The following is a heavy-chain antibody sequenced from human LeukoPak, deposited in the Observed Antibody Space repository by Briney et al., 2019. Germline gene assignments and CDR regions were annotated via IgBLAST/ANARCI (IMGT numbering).Heavy chain of an antibody. Sequence: GGSLRLSCAASGFAFSSYAMSWVRQAPGKGLEWVSGIDSVKGRFTISRDNSKNTLYLQMNSLRAEDTAEYYCAKVGYCSSSSCYGAYDAFNIWGPGTMVTVSS. CDR2: I. D-gene: IGHD2-2*01. J-gene: IGHJ3*02. CDR1: GFAFSSYA. V-gene: IGHV3-23*01. CDR3: AKVGYCSSSSCYGAYDAFNI.